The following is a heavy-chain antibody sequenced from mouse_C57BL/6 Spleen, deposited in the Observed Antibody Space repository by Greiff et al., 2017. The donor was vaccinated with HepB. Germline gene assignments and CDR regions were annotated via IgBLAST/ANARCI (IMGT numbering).Heavy chain of an antibody. CDR1: GYTFTEYT. CDR2: FYPGSGSI. CDR3: ARHEDDYDRYDY. J-gene: IGHJ2*01. V-gene: IGHV1-62-2*01. D-gene: IGHD2-4*01. Sequence: QVHVKQSGAELVKPGASVKLSCKASGYTFTEYTIHWVKQRSGQGLEWIGWFYPGSGSIKYNEKFKDKATLTADKSSSTVYMELSRLTSEDSAVYFCARHEDDYDRYDYWGQGTTLTVSS.